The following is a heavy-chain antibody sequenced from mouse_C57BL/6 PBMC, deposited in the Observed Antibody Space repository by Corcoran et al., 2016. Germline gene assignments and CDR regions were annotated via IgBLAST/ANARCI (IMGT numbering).Heavy chain of an antibody. Sequence: EVQLQQSGAELVRPGASVKLSCTASGFNIKDYYMHWVKQRPEQGLEWIGRIDPEDGDTEYAPKFQGKATMTADTSSNTAYLQLSSLTSEDTAVYYCTTALQGLMRRYAMDYWGQGTSVTVSS. D-gene: IGHD2-3*01. J-gene: IGHJ4*01. CDR2: IDPEDGDT. CDR3: TTALQGLMRRYAMDY. CDR1: GFNIKDYY. V-gene: IGHV14-1*01.